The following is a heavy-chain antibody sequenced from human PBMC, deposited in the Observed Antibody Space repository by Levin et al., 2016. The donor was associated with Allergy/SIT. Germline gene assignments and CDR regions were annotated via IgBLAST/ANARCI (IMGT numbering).Heavy chain of an antibody. V-gene: IGHV1-2*02. CDR1: GFIFSDYY. D-gene: IGHD3-10*01. CDR2: ISPKNGDT. CDR3: TRDPFYYHTSGLYGMDA. Sequence: ASVKVSCKASGFIFSDYYMHWVRQVPGQGLEWMGWISPKNGDTNYALKFRGRVTMTRDMSTNTTNMELSSLTSDDTAIYYCTRDPFYYHTSGLYGMDAWGQGTAVTVSS. J-gene: IGHJ6*02.